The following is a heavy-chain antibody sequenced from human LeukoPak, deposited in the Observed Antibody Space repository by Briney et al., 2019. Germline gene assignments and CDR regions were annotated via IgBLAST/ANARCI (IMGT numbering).Heavy chain of an antibody. V-gene: IGHV4-34*01. CDR2: INHSGST. CDR1: GGSFSGYY. Sequence: PSETLSLTCAVHGGSFSGYYWSWIRQPPGKGLEWIGEINHSGSTNYNPSLKSRVTISVDTSKNQFSLKLSSVTAADTAVYYCARAGALTVNALDYWGQGTLVTVSS. J-gene: IGHJ4*02. D-gene: IGHD2-8*01. CDR3: ARAGALTVNALDY.